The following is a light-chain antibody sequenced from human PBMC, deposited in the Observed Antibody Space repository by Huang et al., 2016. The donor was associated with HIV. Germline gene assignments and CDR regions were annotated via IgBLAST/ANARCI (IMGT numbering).Light chain of an antibody. J-gene: IGKJ4*01. CDR1: QSVSTN. CDR2: SAS. V-gene: IGKV3-15*01. CDR3: QQYDNWPPLT. Sequence: EVVLTQSPGTLSVSPGERATLSCRASQSVSTNLAWYQSKPGQAPRLLIFSASTRATDIPARFSGSGSGTEFTLTISSLQSEDCAVYYCQQYDNWPPLTFGGGTRVDIK.